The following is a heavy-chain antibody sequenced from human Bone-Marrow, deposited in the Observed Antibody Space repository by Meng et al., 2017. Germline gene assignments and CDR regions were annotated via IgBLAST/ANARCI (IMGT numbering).Heavy chain of an antibody. CDR3: ARYGWYVSYVVAEAFDI. D-gene: IGHD6-19*01. CDR2: IYTSGST. J-gene: IGHJ3*02. CDR1: GGAISGCSCC. Sequence: PRQGSGPGLGKPSPNPSLTGTVSGGAISGCSCCWSWIRQPSGKGLEWIGLIYTSGSTNYNPSLKSRVTISVDTSKNQFSLKLSSVTAADTAVYYCARYGWYVSYVVAEAFDIWGQGTMVTVSS. V-gene: IGHV4-61*09.